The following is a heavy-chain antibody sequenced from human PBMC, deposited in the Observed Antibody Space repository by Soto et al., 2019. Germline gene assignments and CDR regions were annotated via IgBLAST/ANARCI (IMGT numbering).Heavy chain of an antibody. CDR1: GFPFSSYA. D-gene: IGHD3-22*01. V-gene: IGHV3-30*18. Sequence: SLRLSCVASGFPFSSYAMHWVRQAPGKGLEWVAVISNDGSNKFYADSVKGRFTISRDNARNTLHLQMNTLRAEDTAVYYCAKDLYYYHSSLDDYWGQGTLVTVSS. CDR3: AKDLYYYHSSLDDY. J-gene: IGHJ4*02. CDR2: ISNDGSNK.